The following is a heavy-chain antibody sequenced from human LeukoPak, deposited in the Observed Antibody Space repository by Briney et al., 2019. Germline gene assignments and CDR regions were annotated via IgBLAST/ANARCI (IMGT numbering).Heavy chain of an antibody. Sequence: GGSLRLSCAASGFTVSSNYMSWVRQAPGKGLEWVSVIYSGGSTYYADSVKGRFTISRDNSKNTLYLQMNSLRAEDTAVYYCARSTRPSGGYSGQDGVYFDYWGQGTLVTVSS. CDR3: ARSTRPSGGYSGQDGVYFDY. CDR1: GFTVSSNY. CDR2: IYSGGST. V-gene: IGHV3-66*01. D-gene: IGHD5-12*01. J-gene: IGHJ4*02.